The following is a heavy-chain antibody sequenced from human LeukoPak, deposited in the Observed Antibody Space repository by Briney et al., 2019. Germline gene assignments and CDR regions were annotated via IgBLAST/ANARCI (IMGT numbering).Heavy chain of an antibody. J-gene: IGHJ3*02. V-gene: IGHV1-46*01. CDR3: ARNVESGFDI. Sequence: ASVTVSCKASGYAFTSYYMHWVRQAPGQGLEWMGFINPSGGSTSYPQMFQGRVTMTRDTSTSTVYIELSSLRSEDTAVYYCARNVESGFDIWGQGTMVTVSS. CDR1: GYAFTSYY. CDR2: INPSGGST. D-gene: IGHD3-3*01.